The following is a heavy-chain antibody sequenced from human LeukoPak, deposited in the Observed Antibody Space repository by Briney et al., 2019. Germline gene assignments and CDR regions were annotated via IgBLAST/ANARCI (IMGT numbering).Heavy chain of an antibody. J-gene: IGHJ4*02. Sequence: GGSLRLSCAASGFTFSSYWMHWVRQAPGKGLVWVSRVNSDGSTRSYADSVKGRFTISRDDAKNTLYLQMNSLRAEDTAVYYCARGYINYPDYWGRGTLVTVSS. CDR2: VNSDGSTR. CDR1: GFTFSSYW. D-gene: IGHD4-11*01. CDR3: ARGYINYPDY. V-gene: IGHV3-74*01.